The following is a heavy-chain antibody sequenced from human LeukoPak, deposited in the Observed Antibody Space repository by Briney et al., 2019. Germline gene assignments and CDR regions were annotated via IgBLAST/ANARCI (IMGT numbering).Heavy chain of an antibody. V-gene: IGHV3-33*08. CDR3: ARELRLDIVVVPAPYYGMDV. Sequence: GGSLRLSCAASGFTFSSYGMHWVRQAPGKGLEWVAVIWYDGSNKYYADSVKGRFTISRDNSKNTLYLQMNSLRAEDTAVYYCARELRLDIVVVPAPYYGMDVWGQGTTVTVSS. CDR1: GFTFSSYG. D-gene: IGHD2-2*03. CDR2: IWYDGSNK. J-gene: IGHJ6*02.